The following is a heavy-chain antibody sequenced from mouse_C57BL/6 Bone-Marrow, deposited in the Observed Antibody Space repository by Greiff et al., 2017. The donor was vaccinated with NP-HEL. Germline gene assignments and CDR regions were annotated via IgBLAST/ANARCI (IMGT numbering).Heavy chain of an antibody. D-gene: IGHD2-5*01. Sequence: QVQLQQSGAELVMPGASVKLSCKASGYTFTSYWMHWVKQRPGQGLEWIGEIDPSDSYTNYNQKFKGKSTLTVDKSSSTAYMQLSSLTSEDSAVYYCASSNYVDYYAMDYWGQGTSVTVSS. V-gene: IGHV1-69*01. CDR1: GYTFTSYW. CDR2: IDPSDSYT. CDR3: ASSNYVDYYAMDY. J-gene: IGHJ4*01.